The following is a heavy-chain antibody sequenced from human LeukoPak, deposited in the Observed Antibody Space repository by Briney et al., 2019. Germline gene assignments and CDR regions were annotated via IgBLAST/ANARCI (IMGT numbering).Heavy chain of an antibody. CDR2: ISSSSSTI. CDR1: GFTFSSYS. CDR3: VSLGYSSSSVRY. J-gene: IGHJ4*02. Sequence: GGSLRLSCAASGFTFSSYSMNWVRQAPGKGLEWVSYISSSSSTIYYADSVKGRFTISRDNSKNTLYLQMNSLRAEDTAVYFCVSLGYSSSSVRYWGQGTLVTVSS. V-gene: IGHV3-48*01. D-gene: IGHD6-6*01.